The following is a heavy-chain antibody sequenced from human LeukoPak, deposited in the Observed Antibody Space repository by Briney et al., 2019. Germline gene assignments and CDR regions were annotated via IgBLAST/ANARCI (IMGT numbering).Heavy chain of an antibody. D-gene: IGHD3-22*01. V-gene: IGHV3-73*01. CDR3: TRYYYDSSGNDAFDI. CDR1: GFTFSGSA. J-gene: IGHJ3*02. Sequence: GGSLRLSCAASGFTFSGSAMHWVRQASGKGLEWVGRIRSKANSYATAYAASVKGRFTISRDDSKNTAYLQMNSLKTEDTAVYYCTRYYYDSSGNDAFDIWGQGTMVTVSS. CDR2: IRSKANSYAT.